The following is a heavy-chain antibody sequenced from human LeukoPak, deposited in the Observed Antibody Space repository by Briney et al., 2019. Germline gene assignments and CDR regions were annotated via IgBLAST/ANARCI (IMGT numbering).Heavy chain of an antibody. V-gene: IGHV3-23*01. CDR3: AKTSLRYFDNDAFDI. CDR1: GFTFSSYA. D-gene: IGHD3-9*01. Sequence: PGGSLRLSCAASGFTFSSYAMSWVRQAPGKGLEWVSAISGSGGSTYYADSVKGRFTTSRDNSKNTLYLQMNSLRAEDTAVYYCAKTSLRYFDNDAFDIWGQGTMVTVSS. CDR2: ISGSGGST. J-gene: IGHJ3*02.